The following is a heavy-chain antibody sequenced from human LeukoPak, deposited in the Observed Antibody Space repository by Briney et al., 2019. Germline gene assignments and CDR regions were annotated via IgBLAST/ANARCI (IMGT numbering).Heavy chain of an antibody. V-gene: IGHV5-51*01. D-gene: IGHD3-3*01. CDR2: IYPGDSDT. J-gene: IGHJ4*02. Sequence: GASLQISCKGSGYSFTSYWIGWVRQLPGKGLEWMGIIYPGDSDTRYSPSFQGQVTISADKSISTAYLQWSSLKASDTAMYYCARTNDFWSGYFDYWGQGTLVTVSS. CDR3: ARTNDFWSGYFDY. CDR1: GYSFTSYW.